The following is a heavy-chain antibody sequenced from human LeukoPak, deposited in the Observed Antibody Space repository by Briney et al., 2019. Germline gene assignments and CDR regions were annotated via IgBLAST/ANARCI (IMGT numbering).Heavy chain of an antibody. J-gene: IGHJ4*02. V-gene: IGHV4-59*08. CDR3: ARQTIYDILTGPHYFDY. Sequence: SETLSLACTVSGGSISSYYCSWIRQPPGKGLEWIGYIYYSGSTNYNPSLKSRVTISVDPTKNQFSLKLSSVAAADTAVYYCARQTIYDILTGPHYFDYWGQGTLVTVSS. D-gene: IGHD3-9*01. CDR2: IYYSGST. CDR1: GGSISSYY.